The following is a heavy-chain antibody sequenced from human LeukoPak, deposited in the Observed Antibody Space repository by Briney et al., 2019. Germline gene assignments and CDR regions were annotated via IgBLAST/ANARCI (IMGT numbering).Heavy chain of an antibody. V-gene: IGHV4-39*01. Sequence: SETLSLTCTVSGGSISSSSYYWGWIRQPPGKGLEWIGSIYYSGSTYYNPSLKSRVTISVDTSKNQFSLKLSSVTAADTAVYYCARHGSGGDIVVVPAASYAFDIWGQGTMVTVSS. CDR1: GGSISSSSYY. CDR2: IYYSGST. CDR3: ARHGSGGDIVVVPAASYAFDI. J-gene: IGHJ3*02. D-gene: IGHD2-2*01.